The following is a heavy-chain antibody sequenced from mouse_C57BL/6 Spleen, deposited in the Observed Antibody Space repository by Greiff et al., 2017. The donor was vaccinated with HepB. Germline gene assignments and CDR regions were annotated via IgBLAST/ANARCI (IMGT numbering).Heavy chain of an antibody. J-gene: IGHJ4*01. V-gene: IGHV3-6*01. CDR1: GYSITSGYY. CDR3: ARDFTTEVATDYYAMDY. Sequence: EVKLVESGPGLVKPSQSLSLTCSVTGYSITSGYYWNWIRQFPGNKLEWMGYISYDGSNNYNPSLKNRSSSTRDTSKNQCFLKLNAVTTEDTATYYYARDFTTEVATDYYAMDYWGQGTSVTVSS. D-gene: IGHD1-1*01. CDR2: ISYDGSN.